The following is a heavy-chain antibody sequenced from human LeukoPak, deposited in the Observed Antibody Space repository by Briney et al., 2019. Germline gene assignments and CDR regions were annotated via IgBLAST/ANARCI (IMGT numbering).Heavy chain of an antibody. CDR3: ARIGYSYGYFDF. CDR2: IYPSESDT. V-gene: IGHV5-51*01. CDR1: GYSFTSYW. Sequence: GEALKISCKGSGYSFTSYWIGWVRPMPGKGLEWIGIIYPSESDTTYSPSFQGQVTISADKSISTAYLQWSSLKASDTAMFYCARIGYSYGYFDFWGQGTLVTVSS. D-gene: IGHD5-18*01. J-gene: IGHJ4*02.